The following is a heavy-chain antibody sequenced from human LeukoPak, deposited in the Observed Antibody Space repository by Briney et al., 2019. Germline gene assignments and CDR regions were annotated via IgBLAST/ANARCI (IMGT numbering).Heavy chain of an antibody. Sequence: GGSLRLXCAASGFTFSSYWMHWVRQAPGKGLVWVSRINSDGSSTSYADSVKGRFTILRDNAKNTLYLQMSSLRAEDTAVYYCARVSPEGDYDYWGQGALVTVSS. CDR1: GFTFSSYW. V-gene: IGHV3-74*01. CDR2: INSDGSST. CDR3: ARVSPEGDYDY. D-gene: IGHD4-17*01. J-gene: IGHJ4*02.